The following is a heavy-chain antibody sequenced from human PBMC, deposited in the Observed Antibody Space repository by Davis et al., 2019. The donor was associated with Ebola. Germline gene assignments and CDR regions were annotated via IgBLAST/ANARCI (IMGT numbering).Heavy chain of an antibody. V-gene: IGHV1-2*06. D-gene: IGHD3-10*01. CDR2: INPNSGGT. CDR1: GYTFTGYY. Sequence: AASVKVSCKASGYTFTGYYMHWVRQAPGQGLEWMGRINPNSGGTNYAQKFQGRVTMTRDTSISTVYMELSRLRSDDTAVYYCARDGALWSLYYYGMDVWGQGTTVTVSS. J-gene: IGHJ6*02. CDR3: ARDGALWSLYYYGMDV.